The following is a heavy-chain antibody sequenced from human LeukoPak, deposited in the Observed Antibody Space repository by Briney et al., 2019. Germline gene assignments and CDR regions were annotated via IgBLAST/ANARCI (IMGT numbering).Heavy chain of an antibody. V-gene: IGHV1-69*13. CDR3: ARAVSYSNDAFDI. CDR1: GGTFSSYA. D-gene: IGHD5-18*01. J-gene: IGHJ3*02. CDR2: IIPIFGTA. Sequence: ASVKVSCKASGGTFSSYAISWVRQAPGQGLEWMGGIIPIFGTANYAQKFQGRVTITADESTSIAYMELSSLRSEDTAVYYCARAVSYSNDAFDIWGQGTMVTVSS.